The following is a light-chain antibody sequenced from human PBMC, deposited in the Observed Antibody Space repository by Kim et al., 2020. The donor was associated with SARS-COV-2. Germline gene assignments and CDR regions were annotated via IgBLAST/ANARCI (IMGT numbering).Light chain of an antibody. CDR2: DDS. Sequence: ATGKTANIPCGKANIQSQSVHWYQQKSGQAPVVVVYDDSDRPSGIPERFSGSKSGNTATLTISRVEAGDEADYYCQVWDSDSDHVVFGGGTQLTVL. J-gene: IGLJ2*01. CDR3: QVWDSDSDHVV. CDR1: NIQSQS. V-gene: IGLV3-21*03.